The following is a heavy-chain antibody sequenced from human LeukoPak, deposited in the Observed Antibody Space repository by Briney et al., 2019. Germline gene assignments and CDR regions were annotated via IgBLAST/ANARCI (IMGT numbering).Heavy chain of an antibody. CDR1: GFTFSSYA. CDR3: AREKDSGYAYGMDV. V-gene: IGHV3-30*04. Sequence: PGGSLRLSGAASGFTFSSYAMHWVRQAPGKGLEWVAVISYDGSNKYYADSVKGRFTISRDNSKNTLYLQMNSLRAEDTAVYYCAREKDSGYAYGMDVWGKGTTVTVSS. D-gene: IGHD5-12*01. CDR2: ISYDGSNK. J-gene: IGHJ6*04.